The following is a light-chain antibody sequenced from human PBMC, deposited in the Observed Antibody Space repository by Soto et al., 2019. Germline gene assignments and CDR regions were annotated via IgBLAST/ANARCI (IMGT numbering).Light chain of an antibody. CDR3: QQLSDYLLT. Sequence: DIQLTQSPSFLSAYVGDRVTITCRASKGISSYLVLYQQKPGKAPNVLIYVAYTLQSGVPSRFSGSASGTEFPLTLSSLQPEEFATYYCQQLSDYLLTFGGGTKVEI. V-gene: IGKV1-9*01. J-gene: IGKJ4*01. CDR1: KGISSY. CDR2: VAY.